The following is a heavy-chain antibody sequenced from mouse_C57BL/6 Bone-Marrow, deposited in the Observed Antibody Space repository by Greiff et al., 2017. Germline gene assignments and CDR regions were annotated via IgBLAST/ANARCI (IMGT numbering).Heavy chain of an antibody. CDR1: GYTFTSYW. CDR3: ARWVVGGYYSYWYFDV. CDR2: IDPSDSYT. Sequence: VQLQQPGAELVMPGASVKLSCKASGYTFTSYWMHWVQQRPGQGLEWIGEIDPSDSYTNYNQKFKGKSTLTVDKSYSTAYMQLSSLTSEDSAVYYCARWVVGGYYSYWYFDVWGTGTTVTV. D-gene: IGHD2-3*01. V-gene: IGHV1-69*01. J-gene: IGHJ1*03.